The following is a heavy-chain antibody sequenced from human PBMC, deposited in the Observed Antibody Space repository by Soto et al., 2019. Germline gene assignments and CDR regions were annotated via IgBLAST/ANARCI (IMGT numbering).Heavy chain of an antibody. V-gene: IGHV1-2*02. CDR3: AREGSLVGAMDL. J-gene: IGHJ5*02. CDR1: GYTFPASY. Sequence: QVQLVQSGAEVKKPGASVKVSCKASGYTFPASYMHWVRQAPGQGLEWMGWINPNSGGTNYAQKFQGRVSMTRDTSISFAHMEIKRLRSDDTAVYYCAREGSLVGAMDLWGQGTLVTVFS. CDR2: INPNSGGT. D-gene: IGHD1-26*01.